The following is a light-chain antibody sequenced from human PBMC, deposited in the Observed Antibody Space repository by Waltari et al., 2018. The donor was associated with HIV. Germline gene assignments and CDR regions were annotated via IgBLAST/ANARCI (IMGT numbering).Light chain of an antibody. Sequence: QSVLTQPPSVSGAPGQRVTISCTGSSSNIGAGYDVHWYQQLPGPATKLLIYGNSNRPSGVPDRFAGSKSGTSAALAITGLQAEDEADYYGQSYDSSLSGSVFGGGTKLTVL. V-gene: IGLV1-40*01. CDR1: SSNIGAGYD. J-gene: IGLJ3*02. CDR2: GNS. CDR3: QSYDSSLSGSV.